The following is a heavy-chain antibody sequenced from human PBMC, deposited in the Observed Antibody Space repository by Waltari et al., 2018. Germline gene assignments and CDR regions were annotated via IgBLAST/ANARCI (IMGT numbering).Heavy chain of an antibody. J-gene: IGHJ6*03. CDR1: GFTFSSYE. CDR2: ISNSGITT. Sequence: EVQVVESGGGLVQLGGSLRLSCVASGFTFSSYEMNWFRQAPGKGLECVSYISNSGITTYYADSVKGRFTISRDNAKNSMYLEMDSLRAEDTAVYYCARPSTEYYYYYYYMDVWGKGTTVTVS. V-gene: IGHV3-48*03. CDR3: ARPSTEYYYYYYYMDV.